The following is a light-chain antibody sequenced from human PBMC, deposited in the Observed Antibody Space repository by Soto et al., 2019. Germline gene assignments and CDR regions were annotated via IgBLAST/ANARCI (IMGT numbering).Light chain of an antibody. J-gene: IGLJ1*01. CDR2: EVN. CDR1: SSDIGVYNY. V-gene: IGLV2-14*01. Sequence: QSVLTQPASVSGSPGQSITFSCTGTSSDIGVYNYVSWYQQHPGKAPKLMIYEVNNRPSGVSNRFSGSKSGNTASLTISGLQAEDEADYYCSSYTTSNTYVFGTGTKVTVL. CDR3: SSYTTSNTYV.